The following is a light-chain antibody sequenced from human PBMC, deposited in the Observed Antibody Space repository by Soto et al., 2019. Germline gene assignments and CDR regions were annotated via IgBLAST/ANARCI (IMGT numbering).Light chain of an antibody. Sequence: EIVLTQSPGTLSLSPGERATLSCRASQSFSSSYLAWYQQKPGQAPRLLIYGASSRATGIPDRFIGSGSGTDFTLTISRLEPEEFAVYYCQQYGTSITFGQGTRLEI. J-gene: IGKJ5*01. CDR1: QSFSSSY. CDR2: GAS. V-gene: IGKV3-20*01. CDR3: QQYGTSIT.